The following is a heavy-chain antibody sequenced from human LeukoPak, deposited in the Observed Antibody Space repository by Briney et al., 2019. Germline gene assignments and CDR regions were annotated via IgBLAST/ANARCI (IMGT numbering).Heavy chain of an antibody. CDR2: INPNSGGT. D-gene: IGHD6-19*01. Sequence: ASVKVSCKASGYTFTGYYMHWVRQAPGQGLEWMGWINPNSGGTNYAQKFQGWVTMTRDTSISTAYMELSRLRSDDTAVYYCARAGYSSGWYPGPFDLWGRGTLVTVSS. CDR1: GYTFTGYY. J-gene: IGHJ2*01. CDR3: ARAGYSSGWYPGPFDL. V-gene: IGHV1-2*04.